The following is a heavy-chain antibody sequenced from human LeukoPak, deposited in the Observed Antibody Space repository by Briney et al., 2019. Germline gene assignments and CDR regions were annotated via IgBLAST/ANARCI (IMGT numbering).Heavy chain of an antibody. V-gene: IGHV4-30-4*01. CDR3: ARCGYCSGGSCYPQYYYYYYGMDV. J-gene: IGHJ6*02. CDR1: GGSISSGDYY. D-gene: IGHD2-15*01. CDR2: IYYSGST. Sequence: PSETLSLTCTVSGGSISSGDYYWSWIRQPPGKGLEWIGYIYYSGSTYYNPSLKSRVTISVDTSKNQFSLKLSSVTAADTAVCYCARCGYCSGGSCYPQYYYYYYGMDVWGQGTTVTVSS.